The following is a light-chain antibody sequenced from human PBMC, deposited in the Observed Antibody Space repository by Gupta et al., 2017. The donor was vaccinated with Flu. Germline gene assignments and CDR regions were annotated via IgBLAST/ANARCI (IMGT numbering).Light chain of an antibody. V-gene: IGKV1-33*01. J-gene: IGKJ3*01. CDR2: EAS. CDR1: EDISNY. Sequence: SLSASVGDRVAITCQANEDISNYLNWYQQKPGRAPKLLIYEASTLETGVPSRFSGTGSGLEFTLTINNLQAEDTATYFCQQFDDGPHTSFGPGTKVDV. CDR3: QQFDDGPHTS.